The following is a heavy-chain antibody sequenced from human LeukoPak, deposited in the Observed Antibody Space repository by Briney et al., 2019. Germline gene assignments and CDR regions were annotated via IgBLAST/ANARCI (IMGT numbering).Heavy chain of an antibody. CDR3: ARSLRSYGYSLTSYYYMDV. CDR1: GGSISSSSYY. D-gene: IGHD5-18*01. Sequence: SETLSLTCTVSGGSISSSSYYWGWIRQPPGKGLEWIGSIYYSGSTYYNPSLKSRVTISVDTSKNQFSLKLSSVTAADTAVYYCARSLRSYGYSLTSYYYMDVWGKGTTVTVSS. CDR2: IYYSGST. V-gene: IGHV4-39*07. J-gene: IGHJ6*03.